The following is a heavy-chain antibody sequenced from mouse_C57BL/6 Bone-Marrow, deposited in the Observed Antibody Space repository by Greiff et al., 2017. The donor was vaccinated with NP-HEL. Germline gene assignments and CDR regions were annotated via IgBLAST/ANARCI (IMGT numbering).Heavy chain of an antibody. Sequence: EVKLMESGGGLVQPKGSLKLSCAASGFSFNTYAMNWVRQAPGKGLEWVARIRSKSNNSATYYAESVKDRFTISRDDSESMLYLQMNKLKTEDTAMYYCVRPGYDPFAYWGQGTLVTVSA. V-gene: IGHV10-1*01. D-gene: IGHD2-3*01. CDR2: IRSKSNNSAT. CDR1: GFSFNTYA. J-gene: IGHJ3*01. CDR3: VRPGYDPFAY.